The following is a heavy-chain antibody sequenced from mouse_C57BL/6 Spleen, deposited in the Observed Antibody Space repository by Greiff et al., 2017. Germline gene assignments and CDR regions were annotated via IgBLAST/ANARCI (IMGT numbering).Heavy chain of an antibody. V-gene: IGHV1-18*01. CDR1: GYTFTDYN. D-gene: IGHD4-1*01. CDR3: ARLGLTAMDY. Sequence: VQLQQSGPELVKPGASVKIPCKASGYTFTDYNMDWVKQSHGKSLEWIGDINPNNGGTIYNQKFKGKATLTVDKSSSTAYMELRSLTSEDTAVYYCARLGLTAMDYWGQGTSVTVSS. J-gene: IGHJ4*01. CDR2: INPNNGGT.